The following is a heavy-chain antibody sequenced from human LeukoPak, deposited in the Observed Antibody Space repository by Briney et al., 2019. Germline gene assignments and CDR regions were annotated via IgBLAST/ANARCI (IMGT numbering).Heavy chain of an antibody. Sequence: ASVKVSCKASGYTFTSYGISWVRQAPGQGLEWMGWISAYNGKTNYAQKLQGRVTITTDTSTSTAYMELRGLRSDDTAVYYCARGNPMIVVVTPFDYWGQGTLVTVSS. CDR3: ARGNPMIVVVTPFDY. D-gene: IGHD3-22*01. V-gene: IGHV1-18*01. CDR1: GYTFTSYG. CDR2: ISAYNGKT. J-gene: IGHJ4*02.